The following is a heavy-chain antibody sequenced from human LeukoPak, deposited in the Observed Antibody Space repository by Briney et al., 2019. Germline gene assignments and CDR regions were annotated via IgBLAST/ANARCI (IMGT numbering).Heavy chain of an antibody. J-gene: IGHJ4*02. V-gene: IGHV1-46*01. D-gene: IGHD3-3*01. Sequence: ASVKVSCKASGYTFTSYYMHWVRQAPGQGLEWMGIINPSGGSTSYAQKFQGRVTMTRDTSTSTVYMELSSLRSEDTAVYYCARDLYDFWGGYYISMPDYWGQGTLVTVSS. CDR3: ARDLYDFWGGYYISMPDY. CDR2: INPSGGST. CDR1: GYTFTSYY.